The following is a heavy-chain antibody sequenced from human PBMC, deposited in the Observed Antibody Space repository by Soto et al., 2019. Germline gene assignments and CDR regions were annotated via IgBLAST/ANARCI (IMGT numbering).Heavy chain of an antibody. Sequence: SETLYLTCTVSGGSISSYYWSWIRQPPGKGLEWIGYIYYSGSTNYNPSLKSRVTISVDTSKNQFSLKLSSVTAADTAVYYCARRTRYYYMDVWGKGTTVTVSS. CDR3: ARRTRYYYMDV. CDR1: GGSISSYY. CDR2: IYYSGST. V-gene: IGHV4-59*08. J-gene: IGHJ6*03. D-gene: IGHD2-2*01.